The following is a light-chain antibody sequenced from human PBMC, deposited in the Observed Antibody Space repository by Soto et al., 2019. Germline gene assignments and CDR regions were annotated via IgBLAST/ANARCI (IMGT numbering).Light chain of an antibody. Sequence: EVVLTQSPGTLSLSPGESATLSCRASKSVSNNYFDWYKQKPGQAPRILIIGSSDRATGIPDRFIGSGSGTDFALTICLREPEDFAVYYCHQYGSSPPYTFGQGTKLEIK. CDR3: HQYGSSPPYT. CDR2: GSS. CDR1: KSVSNNY. J-gene: IGKJ2*01. V-gene: IGKV3-20*01.